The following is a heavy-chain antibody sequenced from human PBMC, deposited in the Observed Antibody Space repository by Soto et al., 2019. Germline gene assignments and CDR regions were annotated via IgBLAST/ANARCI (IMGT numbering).Heavy chain of an antibody. CDR3: ARGGLLPDY. Sequence: SETLSLTCAVSGGSISSGGYSWSWIRQPPGKGLEWIGYIYHSGSTYYNPSPKSRVTISVDRSKNQFSLKLSSVTAADTAVYYCARGGLLPDYWGQGTLVTVSS. V-gene: IGHV4-30-2*01. J-gene: IGHJ4*02. D-gene: IGHD6-19*01. CDR2: IYHSGST. CDR1: GGSISSGGYS.